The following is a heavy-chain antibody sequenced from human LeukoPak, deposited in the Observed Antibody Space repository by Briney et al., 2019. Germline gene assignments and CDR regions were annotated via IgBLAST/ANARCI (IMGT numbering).Heavy chain of an antibody. D-gene: IGHD3-10*01. CDR2: TTGSGGDT. Sequence: PGGSLRLSCVASGFTFSNYAMSWVRQAPGRGLEWVSATTGSGGDTYHSDSVKGRFTISRDNSKNTLYLQMNSLRAEDTAVYYCAKGSRDSRPYYFDLWGQEILVTVSS. CDR1: GFTFSNYA. J-gene: IGHJ4*02. CDR3: AKGSRDSRPYYFDL. V-gene: IGHV3-23*01.